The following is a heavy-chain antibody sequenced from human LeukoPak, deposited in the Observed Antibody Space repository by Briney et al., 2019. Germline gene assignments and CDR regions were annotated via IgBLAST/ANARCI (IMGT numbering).Heavy chain of an antibody. CDR3: ASGGGMIVF. CDR1: GFTFSSYS. D-gene: IGHD3-22*01. Sequence: PGGSLRLSCAASGFTFSSYSMNWVRQAPGKGLEWVSYISSSSSTIYYADSVKGPFTISRDNAKNSLYLQMNSLRAEDTAVYYCASGGGMIVFWGQGTLVTVSS. J-gene: IGHJ4*02. V-gene: IGHV3-48*01. CDR2: ISSSSSTI.